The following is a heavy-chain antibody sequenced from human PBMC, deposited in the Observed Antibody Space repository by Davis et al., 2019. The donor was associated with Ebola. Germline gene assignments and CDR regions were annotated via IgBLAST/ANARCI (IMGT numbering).Heavy chain of an antibody. CDR3: VRDPDSSYYYYGMDV. CDR2: ISAYNGNT. V-gene: IGHV1-18*01. CDR1: GYTFTSYG. D-gene: IGHD6-6*01. J-gene: IGHJ6*02. Sequence: AASVKVSCKASGYTFTSYGISWVRQAPGQGLEWMGWISAYNGNTNYAQKLQGRVTMTTDTSTSTAYMELRSLRSDDTAVYYCVRDPDSSYYYYGMDVWGQGTTVTVSS.